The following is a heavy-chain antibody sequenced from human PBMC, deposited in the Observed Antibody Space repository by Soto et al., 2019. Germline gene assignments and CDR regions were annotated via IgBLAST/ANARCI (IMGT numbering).Heavy chain of an antibody. J-gene: IGHJ4*02. CDR1: GGPFSSGGYY. Sequence: QVQLQESGPGLVKPSQTLSLTCTVSGGPFSSGGYYWSWIRQEPGKGLEWIGYIYQNGDTSYNPSLKSRVTISADTSKTQFSLKLSSVTAADTAVYYCARGDSTVSSVSDYWGQGMLVTVSS. V-gene: IGHV4-31*03. CDR2: IYQNGDT. D-gene: IGHD4-17*01. CDR3: ARGDSTVSSVSDY.